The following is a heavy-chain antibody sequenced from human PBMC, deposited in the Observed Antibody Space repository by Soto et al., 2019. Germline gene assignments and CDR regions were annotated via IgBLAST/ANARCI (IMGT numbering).Heavy chain of an antibody. CDR1: GFTFDDYA. CDR3: AKDMIRAGLELIVSAFDI. V-gene: IGHV3-9*01. Sequence: PGGSLRLSCAASGFTFDDYAMHWVRQAPGKGLEWVSGISWNSGSIGYADSVKGRFTISRDNAKNSLYLQMNSLRAEDTALYYCAKDMIRAGLELIVSAFDIWGQGTMVTVSS. CDR2: ISWNSGSI. D-gene: IGHD1-7*01. J-gene: IGHJ3*02.